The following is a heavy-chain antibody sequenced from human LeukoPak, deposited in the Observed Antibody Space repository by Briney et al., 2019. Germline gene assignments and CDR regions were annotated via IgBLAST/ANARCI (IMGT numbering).Heavy chain of an antibody. J-gene: IGHJ4*02. CDR2: IWYDGSNK. CDR1: GFTFSSYG. D-gene: IGHD6-13*01. Sequence: GGSLRLSCAASGFTFSSYGMHWVRQAPGKGLEWVAVIWYDGSNKYYADSVKGRFTISRDNSKNTLYLQISSLGGEDTAIYYCVIDSSSGLSGEFNYWGPGALVTVSS. V-gene: IGHV3-33*01. CDR3: VIDSSSGLSGEFNY.